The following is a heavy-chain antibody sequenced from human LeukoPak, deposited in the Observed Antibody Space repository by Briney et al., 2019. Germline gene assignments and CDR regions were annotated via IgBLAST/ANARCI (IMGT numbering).Heavy chain of an antibody. Sequence: PSETLSLTCTVSGGSISSYYWIWIRQPPEKGLEWIGHIYNSGNTNYNPSLKSRVTMSVDMSKNQFSLKLNSVTAADTAGYYCARGYSSSWNYFDYWGQGTLVTVSS. V-gene: IGHV4-59*01. D-gene: IGHD6-13*01. J-gene: IGHJ4*02. CDR3: ARGYSSSWNYFDY. CDR1: GGSISSYY. CDR2: IYNSGNT.